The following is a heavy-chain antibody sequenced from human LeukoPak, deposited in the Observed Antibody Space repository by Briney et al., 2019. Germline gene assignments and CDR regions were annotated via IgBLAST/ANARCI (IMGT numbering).Heavy chain of an antibody. CDR3: ARDRNPGLLWFGELLPASNDY. CDR1: GFTFSDYY. CDR2: ISSSGSTI. J-gene: IGHJ4*02. D-gene: IGHD3-10*01. Sequence: GGSLRLSCAASGFTFSDYYMSWIRQAPGKGLEWVSYISSSGSTIYYADSVKGRFTISRDNAKNSLYLQMNSLRAEDTAVYYCARDRNPGLLWFGELLPASNDYWGQGTLVTVSS. V-gene: IGHV3-11*01.